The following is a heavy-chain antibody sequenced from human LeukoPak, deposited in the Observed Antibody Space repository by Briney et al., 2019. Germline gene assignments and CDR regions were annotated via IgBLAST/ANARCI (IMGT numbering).Heavy chain of an antibody. D-gene: IGHD2-15*01. Sequence: SETLSLTCTVSGGSVGSGSYYWSWIRQPPGKGLEWLGYIYYSGSTNYNPSLKSRVTISVDTSKNQFSLKLSSVTAADTAVYYCASSYCSGGSCYSLGFDYWGQGTLVTVSS. CDR3: ASSYCSGGSCYSLGFDY. J-gene: IGHJ4*02. V-gene: IGHV4-61*01. CDR2: IYYSGST. CDR1: GGSVGSGSYY.